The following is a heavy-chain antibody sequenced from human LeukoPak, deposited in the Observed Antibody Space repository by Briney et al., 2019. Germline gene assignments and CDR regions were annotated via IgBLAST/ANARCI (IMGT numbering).Heavy chain of an antibody. J-gene: IGHJ5*02. V-gene: IGHV5-51*01. D-gene: IGHD2-15*01. Sequence: GESLKISCKGSGYSFTSYWIGWVRQMPGKGLDLMGIIYPGDYDTRYSPSFQGQVTISADKSISTAYLQWSSLKASDTAMYYCARRVDCSGGSCYSNWFDPWGQGTLVTVSS. CDR1: GYSFTSYW. CDR3: ARRVDCSGGSCYSNWFDP. CDR2: IYPGDYDT.